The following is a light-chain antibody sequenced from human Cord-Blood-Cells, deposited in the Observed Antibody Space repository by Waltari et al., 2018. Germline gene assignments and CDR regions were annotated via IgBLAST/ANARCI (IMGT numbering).Light chain of an antibody. CDR3: QQSYSTPPT. CDR2: AAS. Sequence: DIQMTQSPYSLSASVGDRVTITCRASQSISSYLNWYQQKPGKAPKLLIYAASSLQSGVPSRFSGSGSGTDFTLTISSLQPEDFATYYCQQSYSTPPTLGQGTKVEIK. J-gene: IGKJ1*01. V-gene: IGKV1-39*01. CDR1: QSISSY.